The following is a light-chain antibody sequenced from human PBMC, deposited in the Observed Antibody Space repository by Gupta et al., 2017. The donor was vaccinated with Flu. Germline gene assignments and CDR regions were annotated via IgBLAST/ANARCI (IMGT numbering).Light chain of an antibody. CDR1: QSRLMTNGENY. J-gene: IGKJ1*01. CDR3: MQALQTPRT. Sequence: CRASQSRLMTNGENYVDGYQLKPGQSPQLLIYLGSNRASGVPDRCSGSGSGTDFTLKITRVEAEDVGVYYCMQALQTPRTFGQGTKVEIK. V-gene: IGKV2-28*01. CDR2: LGS.